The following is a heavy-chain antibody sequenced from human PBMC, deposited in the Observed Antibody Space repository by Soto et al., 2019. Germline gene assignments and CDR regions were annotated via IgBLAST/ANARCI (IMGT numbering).Heavy chain of an antibody. D-gene: IGHD3-22*01. CDR2: ISGSGGST. Sequence: GSLRLSCAASGFTFSSYAMSWVRQAPGKGLEWVSAISGSGGSTYYADSVKGRFTISRDNSKNALYLQMNSLRAEDTAVYYCAKVGGMKYYYDSSGYRPDTYYYYGMDVWGQGTTVTVSS. CDR3: AKVGGMKYYYDSSGYRPDTYYYYGMDV. J-gene: IGHJ6*02. CDR1: GFTFSSYA. V-gene: IGHV3-23*01.